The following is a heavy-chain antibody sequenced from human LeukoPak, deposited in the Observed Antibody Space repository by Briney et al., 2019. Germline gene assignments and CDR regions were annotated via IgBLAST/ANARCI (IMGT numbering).Heavy chain of an antibody. V-gene: IGHV3-74*01. CDR1: GFTFSSYW. J-gene: IGHJ1*01. Sequence: GGSLRPSCAASGFTFSSYWIHWVRQAPGKGLEWVARINSDGTDISYGDSVKGRFTISRDNAKNTLYPQMNSLRVEDTAVYYCARVGYYDSSNYYAYFQHWGQGTLVTVSS. CDR2: INSDGTDI. CDR3: ARVGYYDSSNYYAYFQH. D-gene: IGHD3-22*01.